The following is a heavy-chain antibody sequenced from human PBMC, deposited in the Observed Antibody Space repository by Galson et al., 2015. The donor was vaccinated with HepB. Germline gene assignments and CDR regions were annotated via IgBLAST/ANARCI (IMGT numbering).Heavy chain of an antibody. CDR3: ARGVVAGTHGLDV. D-gene: IGHD6-19*01. CDR1: GFSLSSNAMR. Sequence: PALVKPTQTLTLTCTFSGFSLSSNAMRVSWVRQPPGKALEWLARIDWEDDKFYSPSLRTRLSISKDTSKNQVVLKMTNMNAVDTGTYYCARGVVAGTHGLDVWGQGTRVTVSS. V-gene: IGHV2-70*04. CDR2: IDWEDDK. J-gene: IGHJ6*02.